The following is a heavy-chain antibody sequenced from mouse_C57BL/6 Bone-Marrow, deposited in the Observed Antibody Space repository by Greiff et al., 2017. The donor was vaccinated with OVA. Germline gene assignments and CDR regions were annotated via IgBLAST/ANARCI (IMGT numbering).Heavy chain of an antibody. V-gene: IGHV5-6*01. D-gene: IGHD1-1*01. J-gene: IGHJ3*01. CDR3: ARRVDYYGSRAY. CDR2: ISSGGSYT. Sequence: EVQVVESGGDLVKPGGSLKLSCAASGFTFSSYGMSWVRQTPDKRLEWVATISSGGSYTYYPDSVKGRFTISRDNAKNTLYLQMSSLKSDDTAMXYCARRVDYYGSRAYWGQGTLVTVSA. CDR1: GFTFSSYG.